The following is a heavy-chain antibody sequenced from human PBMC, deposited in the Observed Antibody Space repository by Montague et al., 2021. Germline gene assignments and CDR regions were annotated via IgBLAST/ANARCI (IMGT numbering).Heavy chain of an antibody. Sequence: SLRLSCAVSGFTVSSNYMSWVRQAPGKGLEWVSVIYTGDMTYYADSVKGRFTISRDNSKNTLHLQMNSLRVEDTAVYYCARDVPYNSGWYQDSWGQGTLVIVSS. V-gene: IGHV3-53*01. D-gene: IGHD6-19*01. CDR3: ARDVPYNSGWYQDS. CDR1: GFTVSSNY. J-gene: IGHJ4*02. CDR2: IYTGDMT.